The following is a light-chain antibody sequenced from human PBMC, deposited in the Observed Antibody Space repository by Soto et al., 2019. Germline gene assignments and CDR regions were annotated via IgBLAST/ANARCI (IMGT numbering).Light chain of an antibody. Sequence: QSVLTQPPSASETPGQRVTISCSGSSSSVGFDYVDWYQHVPGAAPKLLIYRNNLRPPGVPDRFSGSKSGTSASLAISGLRTEDEAVYCCATRDDSLFVVFGGGTKLTVL. CDR1: SSSVGFDY. J-gene: IGLJ2*01. V-gene: IGLV1-47*01. CDR2: RNN. CDR3: ATRDDSLFVV.